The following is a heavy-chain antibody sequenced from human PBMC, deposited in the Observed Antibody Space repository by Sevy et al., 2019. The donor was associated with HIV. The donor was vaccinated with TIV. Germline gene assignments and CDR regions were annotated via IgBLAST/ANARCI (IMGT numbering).Heavy chain of an antibody. D-gene: IGHD3-22*01. CDR1: GFTFSSYA. V-gene: IGHV3-23*01. Sequence: GGSLRLSCAASGFTFSSYAMSWVRQAPGRGLEWVSAIGGSAGSTFYADSVKGRFTISRDNSKNTLFLHRNSLRADDTVVYFCAKGRYYDSSGYFPFDYWGQGTLVTVSS. CDR3: AKGRYYDSSGYFPFDY. J-gene: IGHJ4*02. CDR2: IGGSAGST.